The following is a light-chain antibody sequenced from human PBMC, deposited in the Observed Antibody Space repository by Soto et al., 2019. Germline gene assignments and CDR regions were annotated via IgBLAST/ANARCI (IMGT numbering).Light chain of an antibody. Sequence: DIQMTQSPSSLSASVGDRVTIACRASQSIGNYLNWYQQKVGKAPEFLIDAASSLQTGVPGRFSASGSGTNFTLTISSLQPEDFAVYYCQHRMNWPLTFGQGTRLEIK. V-gene: IGKV1-39*01. J-gene: IGKJ5*01. CDR1: QSIGNY. CDR2: AAS. CDR3: QHRMNWPLT.